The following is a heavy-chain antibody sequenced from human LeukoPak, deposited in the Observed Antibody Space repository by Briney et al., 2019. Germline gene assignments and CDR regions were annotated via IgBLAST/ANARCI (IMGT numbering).Heavy chain of an antibody. CDR2: ISYDGSNK. CDR3: AKERTGYTDYDYDGLLDY. Sequence: QPGGSLRLSCAASGFTFSNYGIHWVRQAPGKGLEWVAVISYDGSNKYYADSVKGRFTISRDNPKNTLYLQMNSLRAEDTAVYFCAKERTGYTDYDYDGLLDYWGQGTLVTVSS. V-gene: IGHV3-30*18. CDR1: GFTFSNYG. J-gene: IGHJ4*02. D-gene: IGHD5-12*01.